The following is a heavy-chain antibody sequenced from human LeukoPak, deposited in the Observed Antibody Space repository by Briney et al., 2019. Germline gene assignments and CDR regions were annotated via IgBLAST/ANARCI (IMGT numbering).Heavy chain of an antibody. Sequence: PGGSLRLSCAASGFTFSSYTMSWVRQAPGKGLEWVSVISGSGDITYYADSVKGRFTISRDNSKNTLYLQMNSLRAEDTAVYYCAKRSGYYFDDWGQGTLVTVSS. J-gene: IGHJ4*02. D-gene: IGHD7-27*01. CDR3: AKRSGYYFDD. V-gene: IGHV3-23*01. CDR1: GFTFSSYT. CDR2: ISGSGDIT.